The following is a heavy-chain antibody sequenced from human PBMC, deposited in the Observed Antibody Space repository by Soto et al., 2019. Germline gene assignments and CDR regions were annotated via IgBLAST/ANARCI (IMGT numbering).Heavy chain of an antibody. J-gene: IGHJ3*02. CDR3: ATRYGSAFDI. D-gene: IGHD1-20*01. Sequence: SETLSLACTVSGGSISSYYWSWIRQPPGKGLEWIGYIYYSGSTNYNPSLKSRVTISVDTSKNQFSLKLSSVTAADTAVYYCATRYGSAFDIWGQREMVTVS. CDR1: GGSISSYY. CDR2: IYYSGST. V-gene: IGHV4-59*08.